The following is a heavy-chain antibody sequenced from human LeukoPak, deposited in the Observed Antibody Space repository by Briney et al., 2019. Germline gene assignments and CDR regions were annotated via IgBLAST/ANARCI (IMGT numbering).Heavy chain of an antibody. Sequence: PGGSLRLSCAASGFTFSSYAMSWVRQAPGKGLEWVSAISGSGGSTYYADSVKGRFTISRDNSKNTLYLQMNSLRAEDTAVYYCARDPSWIQLGYFDYWGQGTLVTVSS. D-gene: IGHD5-18*01. CDR2: ISGSGGST. CDR3: ARDPSWIQLGYFDY. J-gene: IGHJ4*02. CDR1: GFTFSSYA. V-gene: IGHV3-23*01.